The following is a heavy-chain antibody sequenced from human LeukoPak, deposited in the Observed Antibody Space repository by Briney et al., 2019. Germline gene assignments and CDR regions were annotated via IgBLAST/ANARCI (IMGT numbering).Heavy chain of an antibody. CDR2: IFPIVGAA. CDR1: GGTFSSFT. J-gene: IGHJ4*02. V-gene: IGHV1-69*16. CDR3: ARVEPPGAKEDY. Sequence: SVKVSCKASGGTFSSFTFTWVRQAPGQGLEWMGGIFPIVGAATYAQKFEGRLTISKDEFTTTAYMELSRLRSDDTAVYYCARVEPPGAKEDYWGQGTLVTVSS. D-gene: IGHD1-26*01.